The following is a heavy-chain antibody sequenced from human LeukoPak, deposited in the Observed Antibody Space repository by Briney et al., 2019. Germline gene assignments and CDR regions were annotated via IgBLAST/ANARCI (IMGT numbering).Heavy chain of an antibody. D-gene: IGHD1-26*01. CDR2: INHSGST. CDR1: GGSFSGYY. CDR3: ARREPPYYYYYMDV. V-gene: IGHV4-34*01. Sequence: WETLALTCAVYGGSFSGYYWSWIRQPPGKGLEWIGEINHSGSTNYNPSLKSRVTISVDTSKNQFSLKLSSVTAADTAVYYCARREPPYYYYYMDVWGKGTTVTVSS. J-gene: IGHJ6*03.